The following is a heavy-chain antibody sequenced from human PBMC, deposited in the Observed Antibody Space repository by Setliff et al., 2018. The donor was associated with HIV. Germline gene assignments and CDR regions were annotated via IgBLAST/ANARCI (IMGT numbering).Heavy chain of an antibody. Sequence: GASVKVSCKASGYTFTDYFMHWVRQAPGQGLEWMGRINPNSGGTNYAQKFQGRVTMTRDTSISTAYMELSRLRSDDTAVYYCARPVTYCSSTSCYDDYWGQGTLVTVSS. CDR1: GYTFTDYF. V-gene: IGHV1-2*06. CDR3: ARPVTYCSSTSCYDDY. D-gene: IGHD2-2*01. J-gene: IGHJ4*02. CDR2: INPNSGGT.